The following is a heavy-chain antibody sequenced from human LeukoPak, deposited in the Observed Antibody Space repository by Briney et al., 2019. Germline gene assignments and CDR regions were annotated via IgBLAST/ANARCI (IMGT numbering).Heavy chain of an antibody. J-gene: IGHJ4*02. V-gene: IGHV3-7*04. Sequence: GGSLRLSCAASGFTFSSYGMSWVRQAPGKGLEWVANINQDGSDKYYLDSVKGRFIFSRDNAKNSLSLQMNSLRAEDTAVYYCARASSGSFDYWGQGTLVTVSS. CDR1: GFTFSSYG. CDR3: ARASSGSFDY. CDR2: INQDGSDK.